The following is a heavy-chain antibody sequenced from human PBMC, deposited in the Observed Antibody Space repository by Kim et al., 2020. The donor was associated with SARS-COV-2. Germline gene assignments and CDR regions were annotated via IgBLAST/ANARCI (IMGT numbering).Heavy chain of an antibody. J-gene: IGHJ5*02. CDR1: GFTFSSYS. V-gene: IGHV3-48*02. CDR3: ARDYYGSGSYYQPGWFDP. D-gene: IGHD3-10*01. Sequence: GGSLRLSCAASGFTFSSYSMNWVRQAPGKGLEWVSYISSSTIYYADSVKGRFTISRDNAKNSLYLQMNSLRDEDTAVYYCARDYYGSGSYYQPGWFDPWGQGTLVTVSS. CDR2: ISSSTI.